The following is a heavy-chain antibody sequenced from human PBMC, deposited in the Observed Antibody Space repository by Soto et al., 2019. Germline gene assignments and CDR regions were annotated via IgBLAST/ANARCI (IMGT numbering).Heavy chain of an antibody. Sequence: AQTLSLRCAISGDSVSSNSAAWNWIRQSPSRGLEWLGRTYYRSKWYNDYAVSVKSRITINPDTSKNQCSLQLNSVTPEDTAVYYCARGPLAVAGDNWFDPWGQGTLVIVSS. D-gene: IGHD6-19*01. CDR1: GDSVSSNSAA. CDR2: TYYRSKWYN. V-gene: IGHV6-1*01. J-gene: IGHJ5*02. CDR3: ARGPLAVAGDNWFDP.